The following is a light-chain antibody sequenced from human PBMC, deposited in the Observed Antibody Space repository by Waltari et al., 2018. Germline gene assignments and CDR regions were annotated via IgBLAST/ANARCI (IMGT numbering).Light chain of an antibody. J-gene: IGKJ1*01. CDR3: QQYNSYPWT. CDR2: KAS. CDR1: QSISSR. V-gene: IGKV1-5*03. Sequence: IQMTQSSSTLSASVGDSVTIPCRASQSISSRLAWYPQKPGKAPKLLIYKASSLESGVPSRFSGSGSGTEFTLTISSLQPDDFATYYCQQYNSYPWTFGQGTKVEIK.